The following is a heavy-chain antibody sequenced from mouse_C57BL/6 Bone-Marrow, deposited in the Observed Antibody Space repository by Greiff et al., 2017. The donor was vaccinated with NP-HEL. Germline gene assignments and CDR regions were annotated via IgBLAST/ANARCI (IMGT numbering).Heavy chain of an antibody. CDR2: INPSTGGT. CDR1: GYSFTGYY. D-gene: IGHD1-1*01. J-gene: IGHJ4*01. CDR3: ARGGNGVYYAMDY. V-gene: IGHV1-42*01. Sequence: EVQLVESGPELVKPGASVKISCKASGYSFTGYYMNWVKQSPEKSLEWIGEINPSTGGTTYNQKFKAKATLTVDKSSSTAYMQLKSLTSEDSAVYYCARGGNGVYYAMDYWGQGTSVTVSS.